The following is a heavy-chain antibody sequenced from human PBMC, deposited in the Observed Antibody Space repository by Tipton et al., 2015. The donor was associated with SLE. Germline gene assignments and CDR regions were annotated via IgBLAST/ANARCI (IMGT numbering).Heavy chain of an antibody. CDR1: GGTISSYY. V-gene: IGHV4-34*01. CDR2: IHPSGGT. D-gene: IGHD2-21*02. Sequence: LRLSCTVSGGTISSYYWSWIRQAPGKGLEWIGEIHPSGGTSYNPSLKSRVTISVDTSKNQFSLKLSSVTAADTAVYYCARGGDSSKTGSWGQGTLVTVSS. CDR3: ARGGDSSKTGS. J-gene: IGHJ5*02.